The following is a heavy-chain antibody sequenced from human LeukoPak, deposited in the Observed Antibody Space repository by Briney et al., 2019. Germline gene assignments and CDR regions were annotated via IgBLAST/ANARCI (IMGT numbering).Heavy chain of an antibody. CDR1: GGTFSSYA. V-gene: IGHV1-69*13. Sequence: SVKVSCKASGGTFSSYAISWVRQAPGQGLEWMGGIIPIFGTANYAQKLQGRVTITADESTSTAYMELRSLRSEDTAVYYCAREDCGGDCSTNDYWGQGTLVTVSS. D-gene: IGHD2-21*01. CDR2: IIPIFGTA. J-gene: IGHJ4*02. CDR3: AREDCGGDCSTNDY.